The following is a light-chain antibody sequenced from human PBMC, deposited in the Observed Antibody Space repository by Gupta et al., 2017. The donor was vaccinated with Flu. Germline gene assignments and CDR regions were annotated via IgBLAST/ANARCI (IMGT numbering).Light chain of an antibody. J-gene: IGKJ5*01. CDR2: WAS. CDR1: QSLLYSSNNKNY. Sequence: RSSQSLLYSSNNKNYLAWYQQKPGQPPKLLLYWASTRESGVPDRFSGSGSGTDFTLTISSLQAEDVAVYFCQQYYGTPPITFGPGTRLEIK. V-gene: IGKV4-1*01. CDR3: QQYYGTPPIT.